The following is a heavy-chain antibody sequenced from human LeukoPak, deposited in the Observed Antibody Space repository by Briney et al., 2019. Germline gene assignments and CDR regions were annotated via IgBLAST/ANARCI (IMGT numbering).Heavy chain of an antibody. CDR2: IYTSGST. V-gene: IGHV4-39*07. CDR1: GGSISSNNYY. D-gene: IGHD5/OR15-5a*01. J-gene: IGHJ4*02. Sequence: SETLSLTCTVSGGSISSNNYYWGWIRQPPGKGLEWIGNIYTSGSTYYSPSLKSRVIISLDTSENQFSLTLSSVTAADTAVYYCAKGNPFYDYWGQGTLVTVSS. CDR3: AKGNPFYDY.